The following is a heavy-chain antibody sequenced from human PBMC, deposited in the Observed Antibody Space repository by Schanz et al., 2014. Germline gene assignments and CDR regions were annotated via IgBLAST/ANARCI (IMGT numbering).Heavy chain of an antibody. D-gene: IGHD5-12*01. V-gene: IGHV3-48*02. Sequence: EVQLVESGGGLVQPGGSLRLSCAASGFSFSNYGMNWARQAPGKGLEWVSYIGSGTTTIYYADSLKGRFTISRDNAKNSLYLQMNSLRDEDTAVYYCAGAVATIRADSFDIWGQGTMVAVSS. CDR2: IGSGTTTI. CDR3: AGAVATIRADSFDI. CDR1: GFSFSNYG. J-gene: IGHJ3*02.